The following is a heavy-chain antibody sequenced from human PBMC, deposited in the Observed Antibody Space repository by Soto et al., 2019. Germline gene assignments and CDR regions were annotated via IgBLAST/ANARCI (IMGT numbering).Heavy chain of an antibody. V-gene: IGHV2-70*18. CDR3: ARIVGHSNFPYGMDV. J-gene: IGHJ6*02. D-gene: IGHD4-4*01. CDR2: IDWDDDK. CDR1: GGSISSYYW. Sequence: TLSLTCTVSGGSISSYYWSWIRQPPGKALEWLALIDWDDDKYYSTSLKTRLTISKDTSKNQVVLTMTNMDPVDTATYYCARIVGHSNFPYGMDVWGQGTTVTVSS.